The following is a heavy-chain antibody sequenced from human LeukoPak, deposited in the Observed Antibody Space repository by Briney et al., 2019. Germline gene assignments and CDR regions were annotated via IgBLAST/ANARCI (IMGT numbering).Heavy chain of an antibody. CDR2: IYYSGST. CDR1: GGSISSYY. J-gene: IGHJ3*01. Sequence: SETLSLTCTVSGGSISSYYWSWIRQPPGKGLEWIGYIYYSGSTNYNPSLKSRVTISVETSKNQFSLKLSSVPPASTAVYYCSRRLWLFLGQGAFYFLGQGTNVTLSS. CDR3: SRRLWLFLGQGAFYF. V-gene: IGHV4-59*08. D-gene: IGHD3-22*01.